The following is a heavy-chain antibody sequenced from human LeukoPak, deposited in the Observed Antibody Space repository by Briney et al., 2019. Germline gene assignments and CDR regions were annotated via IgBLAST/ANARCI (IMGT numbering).Heavy chain of an antibody. CDR3: ARDRSGCGYDDYGGNSPIHGMDV. V-gene: IGHV1-69*04. CDR2: IIPILGIA. J-gene: IGHJ6*02. Sequence: GSSVKVSCKASGGTFSSYAISWVRQAPGQGLEWMGRIIPILGIANYAQKFQGRVTITADKSTSTAYMELSSLRSEDTAVYYCARDRSGCGYDDYGGNSPIHGMDVWGQGTTVTVSS. D-gene: IGHD4-23*01. CDR1: GGTFSSYA.